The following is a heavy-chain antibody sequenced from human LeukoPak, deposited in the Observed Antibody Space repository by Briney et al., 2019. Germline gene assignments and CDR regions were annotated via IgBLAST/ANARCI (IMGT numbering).Heavy chain of an antibody. CDR2: INSDGSST. CDR1: GFTFSSYW. CDR3: RIVVVIYRGDAFDI. J-gene: IGHJ3*02. D-gene: IGHD3-22*01. V-gene: IGHV3-74*01. Sequence: GGSLRLSCAASGFTFSSYWMHWVRQAPGKGLLWVSRINSDGSSTSYADSVKGRFTISRDNAKNTLYLQMHSLRAEDTAVYYCRIVVVIYRGDAFDIWGQGTMVTVSS.